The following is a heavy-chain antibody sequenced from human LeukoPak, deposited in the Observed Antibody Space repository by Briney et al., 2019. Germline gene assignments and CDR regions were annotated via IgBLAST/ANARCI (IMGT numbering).Heavy chain of an antibody. CDR3: AADRHYYDSSGYYLHAFDI. D-gene: IGHD3-22*01. CDR1: GFTYTSSA. V-gene: IGHV1-58*02. Sequence: GASVKVSCKASGFTYTSSAMQWVRQARGQRLEWIGWIVVGSGNTNYAQKFQERVTITRDMSTSTAYMELSSLRSEDTAVYYCAADRHYYDSSGYYLHAFDIWGQGTMVIVSS. J-gene: IGHJ3*02. CDR2: IVVGSGNT.